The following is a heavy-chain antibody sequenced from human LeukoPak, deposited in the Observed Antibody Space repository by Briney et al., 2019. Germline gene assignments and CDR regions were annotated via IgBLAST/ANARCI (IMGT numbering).Heavy chain of an antibody. CDR3: ARDGVVAATPYNWFDP. D-gene: IGHD2-15*01. Sequence: ASVKVSCKASGYTFTDYYMHWVRQAPGQGPEWMGWINPNSGGTNYAQKFQGRVTLTRDTSISTAYMELSSLRSDDTAVYYCARDGVVAATPYNWFDPWGQGTLDTVSS. V-gene: IGHV1-2*02. J-gene: IGHJ5*02. CDR2: INPNSGGT. CDR1: GYTFTDYY.